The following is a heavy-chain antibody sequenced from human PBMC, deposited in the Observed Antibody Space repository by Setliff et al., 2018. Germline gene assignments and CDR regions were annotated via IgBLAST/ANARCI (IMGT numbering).Heavy chain of an antibody. D-gene: IGHD3-16*01. CDR2: INPNSGGT. CDR1: GYTFTGYY. V-gene: IGHV1-2*02. Sequence: VASVKVSCKASGYTFTGYYMHWVRQAPGQGLEWMGWINPNSGGTNYAQKFQGRVTMTRDTSISTAYMELSRLRSDDTAVYYCARELVIIATWGNSAMGEAFDIWGQGTMVTVS. J-gene: IGHJ3*02. CDR3: ARELVIIATWGNSAMGEAFDI.